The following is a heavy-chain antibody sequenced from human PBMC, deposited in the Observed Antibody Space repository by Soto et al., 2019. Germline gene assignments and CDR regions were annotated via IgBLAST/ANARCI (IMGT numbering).Heavy chain of an antibody. CDR1: GFTLGRYG. CDR2: VSPNGQGI. J-gene: IGHJ4*02. Sequence: SLRLSCAASGFTLGRYGVSWVRQAPGKGLEWVSAVSPNGQGIYYADSVRGRFTISRDFSKNTVFLHMDSLRAEDTAVYYCAKDRDYPRDYFHYWGQGTLVTVSS. V-gene: IGHV3-23*01. CDR3: AKDRDYPRDYFHY. D-gene: IGHD3-10*01.